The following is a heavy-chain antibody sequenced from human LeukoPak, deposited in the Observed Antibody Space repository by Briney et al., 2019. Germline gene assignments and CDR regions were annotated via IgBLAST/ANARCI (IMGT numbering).Heavy chain of an antibody. CDR3: ARGYSSGWYNWFAP. D-gene: IGHD6-19*01. V-gene: IGHV4-59*08. J-gene: IGHJ5*02. CDR2: IYYSGST. Sequence: SETLSLTCTVSGGSISSYYWSWIRQPPGKGLEWIGYIYYSGSTNYNPSLKSRVTISVDTSKNQFSLKLSSVTAADTAVYYCARGYSSGWYNWFAPRGQGTLVTVSS. CDR1: GGSISSYY.